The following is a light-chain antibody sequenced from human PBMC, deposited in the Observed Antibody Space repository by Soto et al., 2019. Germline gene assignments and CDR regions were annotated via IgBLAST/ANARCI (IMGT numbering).Light chain of an antibody. V-gene: IGLV2-11*01. CDR2: GVV. CDR1: GNDVGAYNY. J-gene: IGLJ1*01. Sequence: QSALTQPRSVSGSPGQSVTISCTGTGNDVGAYNYVSWYQQHPGRPPKLLIYGVVRWPSGVPDRFSGSKSGNTASLTISGLQDEDEADYFCCSSAGGYTYLFGTGTKLTVL. CDR3: CSSAGGYTYL.